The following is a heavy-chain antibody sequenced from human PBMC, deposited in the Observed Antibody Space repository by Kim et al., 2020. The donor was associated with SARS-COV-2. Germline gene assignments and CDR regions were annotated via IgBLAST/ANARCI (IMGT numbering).Heavy chain of an antibody. CDR2: MNPNSGNT. V-gene: IGHV1-8*01. J-gene: IGHJ6*02. Sequence: ASVKVSCKASGYTFTSYDINWVRQATGQGLEWMGWMNPNSGNTGYAQKFQGRVTMTRNTSISTAYMELSSLRSEDTAVYYCARGPGGSPSIAARLYYYYGMDVWGQGTTVTVSS. CDR3: ARGPGGSPSIAARLYYYYGMDV. CDR1: GYTFTSYD. D-gene: IGHD6-6*01.